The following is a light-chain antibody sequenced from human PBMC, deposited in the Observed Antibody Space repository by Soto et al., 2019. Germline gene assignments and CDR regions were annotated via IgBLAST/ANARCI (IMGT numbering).Light chain of an antibody. V-gene: IGKV3-11*01. CDR1: QSISNY. Sequence: EIVLTQSPATLSLSPGERATLSCRASQSISNYLAWYQQKPGQASRLLIYDASTRATAIPDRFSGSGSGTDFTLTISSLEPEDCAVYYCLQRSSRPWTFGQGTRLEIK. CDR3: LQRSSRPWT. CDR2: DAS. J-gene: IGKJ2*02.